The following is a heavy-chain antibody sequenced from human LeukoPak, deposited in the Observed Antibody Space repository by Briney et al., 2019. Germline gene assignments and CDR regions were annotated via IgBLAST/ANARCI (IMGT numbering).Heavy chain of an antibody. CDR2: IYTSGST. D-gene: IGHD3-22*01. CDR3: AEFRTDRNYYMDV. J-gene: IGHJ6*03. V-gene: IGHV4-61*02. CDR1: GGSLSSGSYY. Sequence: PSQTLSLTCTVSGGSLSSGSYYWSWIRQPAGKGLEWIGRIYTSGSTNYNPSLKSRVTISVDTSKNQFSLKLSSVTAADTAVYYCAEFRTDRNYYMDVWGKGTTVTVSS.